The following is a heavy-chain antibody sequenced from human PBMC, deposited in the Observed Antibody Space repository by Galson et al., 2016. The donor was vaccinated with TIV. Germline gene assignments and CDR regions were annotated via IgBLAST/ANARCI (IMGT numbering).Heavy chain of an antibody. V-gene: IGHV1-69*13. D-gene: IGHD5-18*01. CDR2: IIPMFKIA. Sequence: SVKVSCKASGGTFSSDAISWVRQAPGQGLEWMGGIIPMFKIADYAQKFQGRVTISADEFPSAAYMELSSLKSEDTAIYYCATDRNTALDTYHAYYGMDAWGQGTAVIVSS. J-gene: IGHJ6*02. CDR1: GGTFSSDA. CDR3: ATDRNTALDTYHAYYGMDA.